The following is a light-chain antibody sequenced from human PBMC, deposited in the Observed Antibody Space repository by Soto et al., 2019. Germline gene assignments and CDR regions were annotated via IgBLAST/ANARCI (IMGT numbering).Light chain of an antibody. CDR2: GAS. CDR3: HQYDSWT. V-gene: IGKV3-20*01. CDR1: QSFNSIY. Sequence: EIVLTQSPGTLSLSPGERATLPCRASQSFNSIYLAWYQQKPGQAPRLLIYGASSRATGIPDRFSGSGSGTDFTLTISRLEPEDFAVYYCHQYDSWTLGQGTKVDSK. J-gene: IGKJ1*01.